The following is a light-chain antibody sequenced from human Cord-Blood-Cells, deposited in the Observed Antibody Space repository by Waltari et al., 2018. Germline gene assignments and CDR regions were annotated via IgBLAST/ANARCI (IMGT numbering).Light chain of an antibody. CDR1: PGVSSN. CDR2: GAS. V-gene: IGKV3-15*01. Sequence: EIVMTQSPATLSVSPGERATLSCRASPGVSSNLAWYQQKPGQAPRLLIYGASTRATGIPARFSGSGSGTEFTLTISSLQSEDCAVYYCQQYNNWPPGPWTFGQGTKVEIK. CDR3: QQYNNWPPGPWT. J-gene: IGKJ1*01.